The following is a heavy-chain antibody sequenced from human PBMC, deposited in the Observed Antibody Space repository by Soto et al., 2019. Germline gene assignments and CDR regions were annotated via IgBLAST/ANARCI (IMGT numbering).Heavy chain of an antibody. V-gene: IGHV4-30-2*01. Sequence: TLSLTYAVSGGSISSGGYSWSWIRQPPGKGLEWIGYIYHSGSTYYNPSLKSRVTISVDRSKNQFSLKLSSVTAADTAVYYCARGQVVAAQHWGQGTLVTVS. CDR3: ARGQVVAAQH. CDR1: GGSISSGGYS. CDR2: IYHSGST. D-gene: IGHD2-15*01. J-gene: IGHJ4*02.